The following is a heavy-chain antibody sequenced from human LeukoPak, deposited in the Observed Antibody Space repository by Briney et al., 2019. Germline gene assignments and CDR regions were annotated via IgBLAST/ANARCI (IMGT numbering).Heavy chain of an antibody. J-gene: IGHJ3*02. D-gene: IGHD2-2*01. CDR2: ISGYNDHR. Sequence: ASVKVSCKASGYTFSRYGVSWVRQAPGQGLEWMGWISGYNDHRNYAQKFQGRITMTTGTSTSTAYLDLRSLRSDDTAVYYCARVGEDMVVEGAARGAAFDIWGQGTVVTVSS. CDR1: GYTFSRYG. CDR3: ARVGEDMVVEGAARGAAFDI. V-gene: IGHV1-18*01.